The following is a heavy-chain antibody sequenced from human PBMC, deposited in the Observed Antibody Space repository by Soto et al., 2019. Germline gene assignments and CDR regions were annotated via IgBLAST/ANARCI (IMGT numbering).Heavy chain of an antibody. CDR1: GFTFGDYA. J-gene: IGHJ3*02. D-gene: IGHD6-6*01. V-gene: IGHV3-49*04. CDR3: TREMKSGYSRSSWNAFDI. CDR2: IRSKAYGGTT. Sequence: GGSLRLSCTASGFTFGDYAMSWVRQAPGKGLEWVGFIRSKAYGGTTEYAASVKGRFTISRDDSKSIAYLQMNSLKTEDTAVYYCTREMKSGYSRSSWNAFDIWGQGTMVTVSS.